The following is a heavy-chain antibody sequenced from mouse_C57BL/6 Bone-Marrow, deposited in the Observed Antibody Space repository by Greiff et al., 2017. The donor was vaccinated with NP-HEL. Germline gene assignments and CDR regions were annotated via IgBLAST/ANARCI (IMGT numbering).Heavy chain of an antibody. CDR3: ARSPIYYDYSYFDY. Sequence: VMLVESGPGLVAPSQSLSITCTVSGFSLTSYAISWVRQPPGKGLEWLGVIWTGGGTNYNSALKSRLSISQDNSKSQVFLKMNSLQTDDTARYYCARSPIYYDYSYFDYWGQGTTLTVSS. J-gene: IGHJ2*01. CDR2: IWTGGGT. V-gene: IGHV2-9-1*01. CDR1: GFSLTSYA. D-gene: IGHD2-4*01.